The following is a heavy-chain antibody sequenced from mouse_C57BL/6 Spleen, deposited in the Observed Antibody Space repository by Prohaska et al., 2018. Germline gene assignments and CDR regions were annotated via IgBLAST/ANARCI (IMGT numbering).Heavy chain of an antibody. V-gene: IGHV1-82*01. Sequence: QVQLQKSGPELVKPGASVKISCKASGYAFSSSWMNWVKQRPGKGREWFGRIYPVDGDTNYNGKFKVKATLTTDNSSSTADMQLISLSSEDYAVYFYGISPGYYHCSYY. CDR1: GYAFSSSW. CDR2: IYPVDGDT. D-gene: IGHD2-3*01. J-gene: IGHJ4*01. CDR3: GISPGYYHCSYY.